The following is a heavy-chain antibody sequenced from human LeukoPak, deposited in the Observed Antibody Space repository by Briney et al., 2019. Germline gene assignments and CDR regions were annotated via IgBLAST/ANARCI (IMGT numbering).Heavy chain of an antibody. CDR3: ARDPIAVAGYDY. V-gene: IGHV1-18*01. Sequence: ASVKVSCKASGYTFTSYGISWVRQAPGQGLEWMGWISAYNGNTNYAQKLQGRVTMTTDTSTSPAYTELRSLRSDDTAVYYCARDPIAVAGYDYWGQGTLVTVSS. CDR1: GYTFTSYG. D-gene: IGHD6-19*01. CDR2: ISAYNGNT. J-gene: IGHJ4*02.